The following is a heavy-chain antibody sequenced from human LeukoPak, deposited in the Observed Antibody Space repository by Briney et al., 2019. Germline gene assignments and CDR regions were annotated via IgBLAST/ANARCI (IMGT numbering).Heavy chain of an antibody. CDR3: AKGGWLDD. Sequence: GGSLRLSCAASGFNFNKYDMTWARQAPGKGLEWVSTNTDSVKGRFVTSRDNSEDTLYLQMNSLRAEDTALYYCAKGGWLDDLGQGALVTVSS. D-gene: IGHD6-19*01. J-gene: IGHJ4*02. CDR1: GFNFNKYD. V-gene: IGHV3-23*01.